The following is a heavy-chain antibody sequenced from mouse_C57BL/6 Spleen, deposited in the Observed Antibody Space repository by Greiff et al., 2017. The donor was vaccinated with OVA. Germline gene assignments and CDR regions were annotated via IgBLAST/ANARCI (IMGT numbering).Heavy chain of an antibody. CDR1: GYTFTDYN. J-gene: IGHJ3*01. Sequence: EVQLQQSGPELVKPGASVKIPCKASGYTFTDYNMDWVKQSHGKSLEWIGDINPNNGGTIYNQKFKGKATLTVDKSSSTAYMELRSLTSEDTAVYYCAMGSPFAYWGQGTLVTVSA. V-gene: IGHV1-18*01. CDR3: AMGSPFAY. CDR2: INPNNGGT.